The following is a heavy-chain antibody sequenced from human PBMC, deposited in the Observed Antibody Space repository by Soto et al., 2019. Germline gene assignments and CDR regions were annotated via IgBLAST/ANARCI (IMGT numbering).Heavy chain of an antibody. D-gene: IGHD4-17*01. CDR3: ARGLRWRDAFDI. V-gene: IGHV3-72*01. Sequence: GGSLRLSCAASGFTFSDHYMDWVRQAPGKGLEWVGRTRNKANSYTTEYAASVKGRFTISRDDSKNSLYLQMNSLKTEDTAVYYCARGLRWRDAFDIWGQGTMVTVSS. J-gene: IGHJ3*02. CDR2: TRNKANSYTT. CDR1: GFTFSDHY.